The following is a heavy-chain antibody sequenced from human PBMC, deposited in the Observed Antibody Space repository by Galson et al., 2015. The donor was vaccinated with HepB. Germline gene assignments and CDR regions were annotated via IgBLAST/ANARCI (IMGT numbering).Heavy chain of an antibody. CDR1: GYTFTGYY. Sequence: SVKVSCKASGYTFTGYYMHWVRQAPGQGLEWMGWINPNSGGTNYAQKFQGRVTMTRDTSISTAYMELSRLRSDDTAVYYCASRTIYYYDSSALAFDIWGQGTMVTVSS. CDR3: ASRTIYYYDSSALAFDI. J-gene: IGHJ3*02. D-gene: IGHD3-22*01. V-gene: IGHV1-2*02. CDR2: INPNSGGT.